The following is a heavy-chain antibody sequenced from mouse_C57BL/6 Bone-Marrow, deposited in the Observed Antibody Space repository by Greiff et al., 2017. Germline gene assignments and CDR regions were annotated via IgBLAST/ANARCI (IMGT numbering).Heavy chain of an antibody. Sequence: VKVVESGAELAKPGASVKLSCKASGYTFTSYWMHWVKQRPGQGLEWIGYINPSSGYTKYNQKFKDKATLTADKSSSTAYMQLSSLTYEDSAVYYCARDLYYGSTLPPLGTAWFAYWGQGTLVTVSA. J-gene: IGHJ3*01. V-gene: IGHV1-7*01. CDR1: GYTFTSYW. D-gene: IGHD1-1*01. CDR3: ARDLYYGSTLPPLGTAWFAY. CDR2: INPSSGYT.